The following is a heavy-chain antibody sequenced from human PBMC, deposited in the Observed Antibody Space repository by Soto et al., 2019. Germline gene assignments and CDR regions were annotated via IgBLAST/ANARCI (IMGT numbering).Heavy chain of an antibody. CDR2: IYPVDSKT. CDR1: GFSFTTYW. V-gene: IGHV5-51*03. D-gene: IGHD2-2*01. J-gene: IGHJ3*01. CDR3: ARDLDFRSKSEASDV. Sequence: QLVQSGAAVKEPGESLKIACKGSGFSFTTYWIAWLRQMPGNGLEWMGIIYPVDSKTTYSPSFQVQVTISAHKSISTAYLQWSSWKSSDTAMYYCARDLDFRSKSEASDVWGQGTMVTVSS.